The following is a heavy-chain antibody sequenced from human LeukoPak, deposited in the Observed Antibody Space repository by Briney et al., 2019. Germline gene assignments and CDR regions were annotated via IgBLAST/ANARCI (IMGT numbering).Heavy chain of an antibody. CDR3: ARQIHSVSYYNAFDI. J-gene: IGHJ3*02. Sequence: SETLSLTCTVSGGFISSSSYYRGWSRQPPGNGLEWIGSIYYTGSTYYNPSLKSRVIISIETSKNQFSLRLSSVTAADTAVYYCARQIHSVSYYNAFDIWGQGTMVTVSS. CDR1: GGFISSSSYY. V-gene: IGHV4-39*01. CDR2: IYYTGST. D-gene: IGHD1-26*01.